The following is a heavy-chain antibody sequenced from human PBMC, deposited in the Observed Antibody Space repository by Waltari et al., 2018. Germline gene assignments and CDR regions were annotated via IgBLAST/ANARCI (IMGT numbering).Heavy chain of an antibody. D-gene: IGHD2-15*01. CDR2: IYYSGST. J-gene: IGHJ6*03. CDR1: GGSISSYY. V-gene: IGHV4-59*01. CDR3: ARGHPYCSGGSCYSYMDV. Sequence: QVQLQESGPGLVKPSETLSLTCTVSGGSISSYYWSWIRQPPGKGLEWIGYIYYSGSTNYNPSLKSRVTISVDTSNNQFSLKLSSVTAADTAVYYCARGHPYCSGGSCYSYMDVWGKGTTVTVSS.